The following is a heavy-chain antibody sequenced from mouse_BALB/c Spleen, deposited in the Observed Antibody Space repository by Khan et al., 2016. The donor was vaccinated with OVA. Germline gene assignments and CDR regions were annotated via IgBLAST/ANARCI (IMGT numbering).Heavy chain of an antibody. Sequence: QIQLVQSGPELKKPGETVKISCRASGYTFTNYGMNWVKQAPGQGLKWMGWINTYIGEPTYADDFKGRFACSLEASASTAYLQINNLKNEDTATYFCARSNGNYWFAYWGQGTLVTVSA. D-gene: IGHD2-1*01. V-gene: IGHV9-3-1*01. CDR3: ARSNGNYWFAY. CDR1: GYTFTNYG. CDR2: INTYIGEP. J-gene: IGHJ3*01.